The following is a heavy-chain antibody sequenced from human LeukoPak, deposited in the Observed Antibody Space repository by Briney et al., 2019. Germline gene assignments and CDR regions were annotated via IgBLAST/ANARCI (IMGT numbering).Heavy chain of an antibody. CDR1: GGSISSSSYY. Sequence: SETLSLTCTVSGGSISSSSYYWGWIRQPPGKGLEWIGGIYYSGSTYYNPSLKSRVTISVDTSKNQFSLKLSSVTAADTAVYYCARLDYSPYYFDYWGQGTLVTVSS. CDR3: ARLDYSPYYFDY. D-gene: IGHD3/OR15-3a*01. CDR2: IYYSGST. J-gene: IGHJ4*02. V-gene: IGHV4-39*01.